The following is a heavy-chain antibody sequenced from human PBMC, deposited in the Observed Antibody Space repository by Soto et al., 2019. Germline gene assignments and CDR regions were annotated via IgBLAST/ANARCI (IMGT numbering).Heavy chain of an antibody. CDR3: AKDLSLYCSSTSCYMDYGMDV. J-gene: IGHJ6*02. CDR2: ISGSGGST. V-gene: IGHV3-23*01. Sequence: PXGSLKLSCSASGFTFSSYAMSWVRQAPGKGLEWVSAISGSGGSTYYADSVKGRFTISRDNSKNTLYLQMNSLRAEDTAVYYCAKDLSLYCSSTSCYMDYGMDVWGQGTTVTVSS. D-gene: IGHD2-2*02. CDR1: GFTFSSYA.